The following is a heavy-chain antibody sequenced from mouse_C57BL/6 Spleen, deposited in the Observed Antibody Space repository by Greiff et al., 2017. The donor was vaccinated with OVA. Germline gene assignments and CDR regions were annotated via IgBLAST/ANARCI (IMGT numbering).Heavy chain of an antibody. CDR3: ARSDYGNRSWFAY. Sequence: QVQLKESGAELARPGASVKLSCKASGYTFTSYGISWVKQRTGQGLEWIGEIYPRSGNTYYNEKFKGKATLTADKSSSTAYMELRSLTSEDSAVYFCARSDYGNRSWFAYWGQGTLVTVSA. D-gene: IGHD2-1*01. J-gene: IGHJ3*01. V-gene: IGHV1-81*01. CDR2: IYPRSGNT. CDR1: GYTFTSYG.